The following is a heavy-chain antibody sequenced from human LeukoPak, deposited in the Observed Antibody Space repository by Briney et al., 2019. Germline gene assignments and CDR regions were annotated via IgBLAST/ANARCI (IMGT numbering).Heavy chain of an antibody. CDR3: ARGDSWYEDY. J-gene: IGHJ4*02. D-gene: IGHD6-13*01. CDR1: GFTFSSYS. CDR2: ISSSSSYI. V-gene: IGHV3-21*01. Sequence: AGGSLRLSCAASGFTFSSYSMNWVRQAPGKGLEWVSSISSSSSYIYYADSVKGRFTISRDNAKNSLYLQMNSLRAEDTAVYYCARGDSWYEDYWGQGTLVTVSS.